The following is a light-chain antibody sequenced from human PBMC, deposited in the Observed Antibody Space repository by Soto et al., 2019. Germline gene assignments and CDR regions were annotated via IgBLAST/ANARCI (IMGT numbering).Light chain of an antibody. J-gene: IGKJ4*01. V-gene: IGKV1-33*01. CDR3: QQYHTLPIP. CDR1: QGINSY. CDR2: DTS. Sequence: DIQMTQSPSSLSASVGDRVTITCQASQGINSYLNWYQQKPGNAPKLLIFDTSDLETGVPSRFSGRGSGTDFTFTISSLQPEDVAAYYCQQYHTLPIPFGGGTKVDIK.